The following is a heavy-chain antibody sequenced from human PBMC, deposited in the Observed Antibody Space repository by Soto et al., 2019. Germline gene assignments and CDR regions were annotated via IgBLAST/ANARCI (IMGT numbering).Heavy chain of an antibody. J-gene: IGHJ2*01. CDR2: MNPNSGNT. V-gene: IGHV1-8*01. Sequence: ASVKVSCKASGYTFTSYDINWVRQATGQGLEWMGWMNPNSGNTVYAQKFQGRVTMTRNTSISTAYMELSSLRSEDTAVYYCARAPSWWYFDLWGRGTLVTVSS. CDR1: GYTFTSYD. CDR3: ARAPSWWYFDL.